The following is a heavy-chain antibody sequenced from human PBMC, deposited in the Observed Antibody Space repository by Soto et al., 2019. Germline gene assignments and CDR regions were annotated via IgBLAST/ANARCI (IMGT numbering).Heavy chain of an antibody. D-gene: IGHD3-16*01. CDR3: ARDSSITYYYGMDV. CDR1: GGSVSSGSHY. J-gene: IGHJ6*02. V-gene: IGHV4-61*01. CDR2: IYYSGSS. Sequence: SETLSLTCTVPGGSVSSGSHYCTWIRKPPGKGLEWIGNIYYSGSSNYNPSLKSRVTISVDTSKNQFSLKLRYVTAADSAVYYCARDSSITYYYGMDVWGQGTTVTVSS.